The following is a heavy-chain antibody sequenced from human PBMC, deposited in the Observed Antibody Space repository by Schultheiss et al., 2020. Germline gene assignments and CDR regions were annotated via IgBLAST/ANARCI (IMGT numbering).Heavy chain of an antibody. CDR3: AKDMTPIAVAGTGWYFDL. J-gene: IGHJ2*01. CDR2: ISGSGGST. V-gene: IGHV3-23*01. Sequence: GGSLRLSCAASGFTFSSYAMSWVRQAPGKGLEWVSAISGSGGSTYYADSVKGRFTISRDNAKNSLYLQMNSLRAEDTALYYCAKDMTPIAVAGTGWYFDLWGRGTLVTVSS. D-gene: IGHD6-19*01. CDR1: GFTFSSYA.